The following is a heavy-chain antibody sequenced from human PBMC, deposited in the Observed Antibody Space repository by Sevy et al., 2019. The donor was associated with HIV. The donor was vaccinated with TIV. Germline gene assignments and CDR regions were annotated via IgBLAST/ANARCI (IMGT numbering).Heavy chain of an antibody. Sequence: TLSLTCAVSGGSISTDLYSWNWIRQPPAKGLEWIGYIFHSGNTYYNPSLKSRVTISIDRSKNQFSLNLSTVTAADTAVYYCARSSSAYPYHFDYWGQGTLVTVSS. J-gene: IGHJ4*02. V-gene: IGHV4-30-2*01. CDR3: ARSSSAYPYHFDY. D-gene: IGHD6-6*01. CDR1: GGSISTDLYS. CDR2: IFHSGNT.